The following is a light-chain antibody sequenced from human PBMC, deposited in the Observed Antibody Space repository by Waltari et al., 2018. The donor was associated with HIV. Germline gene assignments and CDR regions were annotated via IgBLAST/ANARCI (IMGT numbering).Light chain of an antibody. V-gene: IGLV4-69*01. CDR1: NGHSDYA. CDR3: QTWGAGIQV. Sequence: QLLLTQSPSASASLGASVRLTCTLSNGHSDYAITWHQQQPEKGPRFLMRLNSDGSHNKGDGFSARFSGSSSGAERYLTISSLQAEDEGDYHCQTWGAGIQVFGGGTKLTVL. J-gene: IGLJ2*01. CDR2: LNSDGSH.